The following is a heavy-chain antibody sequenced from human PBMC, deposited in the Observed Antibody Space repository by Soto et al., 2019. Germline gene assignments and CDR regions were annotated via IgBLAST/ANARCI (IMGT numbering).Heavy chain of an antibody. D-gene: IGHD2-15*01. Sequence: EVQLLESGGGLVQPGGSLRLSCAASGFTFSSYAMSWVRQAPGKGLEWVSAISGSGGSTYYADSVKGRFTISRDTSKNTLDLQINSLRAEDTAVYYCAKDSSGGNSGGWGQGTLVTVSS. CDR3: AKDSSGGNSGG. V-gene: IGHV3-23*01. J-gene: IGHJ4*02. CDR2: ISGSGGST. CDR1: GFTFSSYA.